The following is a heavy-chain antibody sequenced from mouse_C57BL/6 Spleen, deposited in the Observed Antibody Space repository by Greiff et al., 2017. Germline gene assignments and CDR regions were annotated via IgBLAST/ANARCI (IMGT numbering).Heavy chain of an antibody. CDR3: TSDDGYWYFDV. Sequence: EVMLVESGEGLVKPGGSLKLSCAASGFTFSRYAMSWVRQTPEKRLEWVAYISSGGDSIYYADTVKGRFPISRDNARNTLYLQRSSLKSEDTAMYYCTSDDGYWYFDVWGTGPTVTVSS. CDR1: GFTFSRYA. V-gene: IGHV5-9-1*02. D-gene: IGHD2-3*01. CDR2: ISSGGDSI. J-gene: IGHJ1*03.